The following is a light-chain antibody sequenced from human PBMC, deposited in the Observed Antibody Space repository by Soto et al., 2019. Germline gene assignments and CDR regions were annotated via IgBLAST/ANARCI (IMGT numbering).Light chain of an antibody. Sequence: DIQMTQSPSSLSASVGDRLTITCRASQAVGSYLNWFQQKAGKPPKLLIYASSKLERGVPSRFRGTGSGTDFTLTVSSLQPEDFATYYCQQAYRAPRTFGQGTKVEV. J-gene: IGKJ1*01. CDR3: QQAYRAPRT. CDR1: QAVGSY. V-gene: IGKV1-39*01. CDR2: ASS.